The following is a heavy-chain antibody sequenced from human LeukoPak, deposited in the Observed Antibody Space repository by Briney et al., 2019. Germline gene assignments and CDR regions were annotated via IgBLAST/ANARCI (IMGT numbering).Heavy chain of an antibody. CDR2: IYYSGST. CDR1: GDSISSYY. D-gene: IGHD2-15*01. Sequence: SETLSLTCTVSGDSISSYYWSWIRQPPGKGLEWIGYIYYSGSTNYNPSLKSRVTISVDTSKNQFSLKLSSVTAADTAVYYCARDLLTVDAFDIWGQGTMVTVSS. CDR3: ARDLLTVDAFDI. J-gene: IGHJ3*02. V-gene: IGHV4-59*01.